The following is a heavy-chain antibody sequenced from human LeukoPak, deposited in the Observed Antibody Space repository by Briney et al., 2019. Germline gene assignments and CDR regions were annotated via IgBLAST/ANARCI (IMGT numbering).Heavy chain of an antibody. D-gene: IGHD3-3*01. CDR1: GYTFTGYY. CDR2: INPNSGGT. Sequence: RASVKVSCKASGYTFTGYYMHWVRQAPGQGLEWMGWINPNSGGTNYAQKFQGRVTMTRDTSISTAYMELSRLRSDDTAVYYCARTHHYYDFWSGYGRRNALDIWGQGTMVTVSS. J-gene: IGHJ3*02. V-gene: IGHV1-2*02. CDR3: ARTHHYYDFWSGYGRRNALDI.